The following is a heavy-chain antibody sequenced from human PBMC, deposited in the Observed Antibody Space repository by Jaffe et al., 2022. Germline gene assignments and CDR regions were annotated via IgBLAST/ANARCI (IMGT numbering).Heavy chain of an antibody. CDR1: GFSLSTSGMR. CDR3: ARTHCSSTSCHFDY. Sequence: QVTLKESGPALVKPTQTLTLTCTFSGFSLSTSGMRASWIRQPPGKALEWLARIDWDDDKFYSTSLKTRLTISKDTSKNQVVLTMTNMDPVDTATYYCARTHCSSTSCHFDYWGQGTLVTVSS. V-gene: IGHV2-70*04. CDR2: IDWDDDK. D-gene: IGHD2-2*01. J-gene: IGHJ4*02.